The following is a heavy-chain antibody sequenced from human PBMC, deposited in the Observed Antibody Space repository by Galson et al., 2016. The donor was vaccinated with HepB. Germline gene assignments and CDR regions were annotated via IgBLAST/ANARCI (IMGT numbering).Heavy chain of an antibody. Sequence: SLRLSCAVSGFTVSSNYMNWVRQAPGKGLEWVSTISTSGGSTYYADSVKGRFTISRDNAKNSLYLQMNGLRVEDTAVYYCATSRDSSNWVAYYYNMDVWGQGTTVIVSS. J-gene: IGHJ6*02. V-gene: IGHV3-21*01. CDR1: GFTVSSNY. CDR2: ISTSGGST. D-gene: IGHD3-22*01. CDR3: ATSRDSSNWVAYYYNMDV.